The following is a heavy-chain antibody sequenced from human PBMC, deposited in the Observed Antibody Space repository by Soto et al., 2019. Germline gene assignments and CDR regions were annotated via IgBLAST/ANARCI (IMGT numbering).Heavy chain of an antibody. Sequence: ASVKVSCKASGGTFSSYAISWVRQAPGQGLEWMGGIIPIFGTANYAQKFQGRVTITADKSTSTAYMELSSLRSEDTAVYYCARGTRGYSYGSTTLKKGAWFDPWGQGTLVTVPS. CDR2: IIPIFGTA. CDR1: GGTFSSYA. CDR3: ARGTRGYSYGSTTLKKGAWFDP. D-gene: IGHD5-18*01. J-gene: IGHJ5*02. V-gene: IGHV1-69*06.